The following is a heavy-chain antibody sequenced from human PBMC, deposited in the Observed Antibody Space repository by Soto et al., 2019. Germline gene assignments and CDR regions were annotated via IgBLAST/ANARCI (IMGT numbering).Heavy chain of an antibody. CDR2: IRSKANSYAT. D-gene: IGHD6-6*01. Sequence: GESLKISCAASGFTFSGSAMHWVRQASGKGLEWVGRIRSKANSYATAYAASVKGRVTFPRDDSKNTAHLQMKSLKTEDTAVYYCTRLGEYSSSYYYYYYMDVWGKGTTVTVSS. CDR3: TRLGEYSSSYYYYYYMDV. CDR1: GFTFSGSA. J-gene: IGHJ6*03. V-gene: IGHV3-73*01.